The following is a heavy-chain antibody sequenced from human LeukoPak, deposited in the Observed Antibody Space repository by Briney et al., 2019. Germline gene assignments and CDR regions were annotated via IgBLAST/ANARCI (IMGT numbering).Heavy chain of an antibody. CDR3: GRDDSSGSPIDF. D-gene: IGHD3-10*01. CDR1: GFTFNNYG. CDR2: IWYDGNNK. Sequence: GGSLGLSCAASGFTFNNYGMHWVRQAPGKGLEWVAVIWYDGNNKYYADSVKGRFTSSRDNSKNTGYLQMNSLRAEDTAVYYCGRDDSSGSPIDFWGQGTLVTVSS. V-gene: IGHV3-33*01. J-gene: IGHJ4*02.